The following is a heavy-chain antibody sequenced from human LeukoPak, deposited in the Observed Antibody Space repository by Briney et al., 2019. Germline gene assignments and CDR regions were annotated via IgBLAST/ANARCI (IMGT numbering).Heavy chain of an antibody. CDR2: IDPSDSET. J-gene: IGHJ4*02. V-gene: IGHV5-51*01. CDR1: GYSFTKYW. Sequence: GESLKIPCKGSGYSFTKYWIGWVRQMPGKGLEWMGNIDPSDSETRHSPSFQGQVTISVDKPISTAYLQWNSLKASATAMYYCARLNDILTGPFDYWGQGTLVTVSS. CDR3: ARLNDILTGPFDY. D-gene: IGHD3-9*01.